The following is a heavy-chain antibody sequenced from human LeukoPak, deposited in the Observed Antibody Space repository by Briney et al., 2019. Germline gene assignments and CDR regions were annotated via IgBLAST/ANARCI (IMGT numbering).Heavy chain of an antibody. CDR2: ISGSGGST. D-gene: IGHD4-17*01. CDR3: AKVVGRYGDPRFDY. V-gene: IGHV3-23*01. J-gene: IGHJ4*02. CDR1: GFTFSSYA. Sequence: GGSLRLSCAASGFTFSSYAMSWVRQAPGKGLEWVSAISGSGGSTYYAESVKGRFTISRDNSKNTLYLQMNSLRAEDTAVYYCAKVVGRYGDPRFDYWGQGTLVTVSS.